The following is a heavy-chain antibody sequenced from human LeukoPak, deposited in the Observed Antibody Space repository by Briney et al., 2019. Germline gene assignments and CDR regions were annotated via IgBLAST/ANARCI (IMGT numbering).Heavy chain of an antibody. CDR2: ICYSGST. CDR3: ATLNSGYSSSWYYFDY. V-gene: IGHV4-59*01. D-gene: IGHD6-13*01. CDR1: GGSISSYY. Sequence: SETLSLTCTVSGGSISSYYWSWIRQPPGKGLEWIGYICYSGSTNYNPSLKSRVTISVDTSKDQFSLKLSSVTAADTAVYYCATLNSGYSSSWYYFDYWGQGTLVTVSS. J-gene: IGHJ4*02.